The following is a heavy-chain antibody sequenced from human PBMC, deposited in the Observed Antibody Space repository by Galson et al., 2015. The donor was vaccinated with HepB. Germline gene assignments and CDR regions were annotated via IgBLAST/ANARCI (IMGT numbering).Heavy chain of an antibody. V-gene: IGHV1-69*13. CDR3: ARDYYDSSGYYYFDY. CDR2: IIPIFGTA. Sequence: SVKVSCKASGGTFSSYAISWVRQAPGQGLEWMGGIIPIFGTANYAQKFQGRVTITADESTSTAYMELSSLRSEDTAVYYCARDYYDSSGYYYFDYWGQGALVTVSS. J-gene: IGHJ4*02. D-gene: IGHD3-22*01. CDR1: GGTFSSYA.